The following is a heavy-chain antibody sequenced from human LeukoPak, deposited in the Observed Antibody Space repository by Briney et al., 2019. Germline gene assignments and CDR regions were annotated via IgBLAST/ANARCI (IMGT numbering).Heavy chain of an antibody. CDR3: ARDGYCSSTSCYGSHYYYMDV. J-gene: IGHJ6*03. D-gene: IGHD2-2*03. CDR1: GFTFSSYG. CDR2: ISGSGGST. V-gene: IGHV3-23*01. Sequence: GGSLRLSCAASGFTFSSYGMSWVRQAPGKGLEWVSAISGSGGSTYYADSVKGRFTISRDNAKNSLYLQMNSLRAEDTAVYYCARDGYCSSTSCYGSHYYYMDVWGKGTTVTISS.